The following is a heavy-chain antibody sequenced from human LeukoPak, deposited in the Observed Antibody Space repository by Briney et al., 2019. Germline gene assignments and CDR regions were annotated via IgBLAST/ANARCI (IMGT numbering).Heavy chain of an antibody. J-gene: IGHJ6*02. CDR1: GYTFTGYY. CDR3: ARGHCSSTSCYYYYGMDV. D-gene: IGHD2-2*01. V-gene: IGHV1-2*04. CDR2: INPNSGGT. Sequence: ASVKVSCKASGYTFTGYYMHWVRQAPGQGLEWMGWINPNSGGTSYAQKLQGWVTMTRDTSISTAYMELSRLRSDDTAVYYCARGHCSSTSCYYYYGMDVWGQGTTVTVSS.